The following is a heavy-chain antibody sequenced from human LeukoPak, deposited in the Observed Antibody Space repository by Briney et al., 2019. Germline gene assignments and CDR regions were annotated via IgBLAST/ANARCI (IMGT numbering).Heavy chain of an antibody. CDR3: ARDRREYYYDSSGYPDAFDI. CDR2: INWNGGST. V-gene: IGHV3-20*04. CDR1: GFTFDDYG. J-gene: IGHJ3*02. D-gene: IGHD3-22*01. Sequence: GGSLRLSCAASGFTFDDYGMSWVRQAPGKGLEWVSGINWNGGSTGYADSVKGRFTISRDNAKNSLYLQMNSLRAEDTAVYYCARDRREYYYDSSGYPDAFDIWGQGTMVTVSS.